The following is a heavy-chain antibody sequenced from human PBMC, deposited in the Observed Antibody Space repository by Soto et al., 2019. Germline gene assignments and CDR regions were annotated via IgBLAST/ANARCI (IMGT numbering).Heavy chain of an antibody. CDR1: GFTFSDHY. J-gene: IGHJ4*02. CDR3: VRNLASGGTYYFDC. V-gene: IGHV3-72*01. D-gene: IGHD2-15*01. CDR2: VRNKANSYTT. Sequence: EVQLVESGGGLVEPGGSLRLSCAASGFTFSDHYMDWVRQAPGKGLEWIGRVRNKANSYTTEYAASVSGRFTVSRDDSKYSLYLQMNSLKTEDTAMYYCVRNLASGGTYYFDCWGQGTLVTVSS.